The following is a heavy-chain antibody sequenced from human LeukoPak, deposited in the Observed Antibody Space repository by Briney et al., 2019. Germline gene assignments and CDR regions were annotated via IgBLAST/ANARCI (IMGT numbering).Heavy chain of an antibody. CDR1: GGSISSYY. Sequence: SETLSLTCTASGGSISSYYWSWIRQPPGKGLEWIGYIYYSGSTNYNPSLKGRVTISVDTSKNQFSLKLSSVTATDTAVYYCARDLDYGDYVVGYYWGQGTLVTVSS. CDR2: IYYSGST. CDR3: ARDLDYGDYVVGYY. J-gene: IGHJ4*02. V-gene: IGHV4-59*01. D-gene: IGHD4-17*01.